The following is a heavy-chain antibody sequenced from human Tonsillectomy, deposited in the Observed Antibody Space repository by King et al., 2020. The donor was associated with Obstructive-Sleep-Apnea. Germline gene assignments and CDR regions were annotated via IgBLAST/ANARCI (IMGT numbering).Heavy chain of an antibody. CDR3: ARGQQLGEGLDAFDI. J-gene: IGHJ3*02. CDR2: IYYSGST. V-gene: IGHV4-59*01. Sequence: VQLQESGPGLVKPSETLSLTCTVSGGSISSYYWSWIRQPPGKGLEWIGYIYYSGSTNYNPSLKSRVTISVDTSKNQFSLKLSSVTAADTAVYYCARGQQLGEGLDAFDIWGQGTMVTVSS. D-gene: IGHD6-13*01. CDR1: GGSISSYY.